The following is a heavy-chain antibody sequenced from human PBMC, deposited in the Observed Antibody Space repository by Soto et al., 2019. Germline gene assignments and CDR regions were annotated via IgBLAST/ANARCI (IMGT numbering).Heavy chain of an antibody. Sequence: EVQLLESGGGLVQPGGSLRVSCAASGFTFSNYAMSWVRQAPGKGPEWVSGISGRGDNKYYAESVEGRFTISRDNSKNMFFLQMNSLRAEDTAVYYCAKDQCSDKTCRRVITNWFDPWGQGTLVIVSS. D-gene: IGHD3-16*02. CDR2: ISGRGDNK. CDR3: AKDQCSDKTCRRVITNWFDP. V-gene: IGHV3-23*01. CDR1: GFTFSNYA. J-gene: IGHJ5*02.